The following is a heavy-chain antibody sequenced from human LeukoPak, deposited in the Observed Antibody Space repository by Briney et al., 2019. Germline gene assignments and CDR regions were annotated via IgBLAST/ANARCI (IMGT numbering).Heavy chain of an antibody. CDR3: ARERIGYCSRTSCYLERYYYYMDV. D-gene: IGHD2-2*01. J-gene: IGHJ6*03. CDR2: IKPNGRET. CDR1: GFTFSSYW. V-gene: IGHV3-7*01. Sequence: GGSLRLSCAASGFTFSSYWMNWVRQAPGKGLEWVANIKPNGRETYYVDSVKGRFTISRDNAKSSLYLQMNSLRAEDTAVYYCARERIGYCSRTSCYLERYYYYMDVWGKGTTVTVSS.